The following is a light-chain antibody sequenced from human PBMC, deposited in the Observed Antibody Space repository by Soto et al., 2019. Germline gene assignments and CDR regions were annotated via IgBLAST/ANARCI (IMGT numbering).Light chain of an antibody. J-gene: IGKJ1*01. CDR2: GAS. Sequence: EIVMTQSPATLSVSPGERATLSCWASQTVYSNLAWYQQKPGQAPRLLIYGASTRATGIPARFSGSGSGTEITLTISSLQPDDFATYYCEQYNIYPKTFGQGTKVDIK. CDR3: EQYNIYPKT. CDR1: QTVYSN. V-gene: IGKV3-15*01.